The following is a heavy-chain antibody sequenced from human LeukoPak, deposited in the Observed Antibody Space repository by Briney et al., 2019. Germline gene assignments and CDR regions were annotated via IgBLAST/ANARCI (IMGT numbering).Heavy chain of an antibody. V-gene: IGHV5-51*01. CDR3: VRGTSGWFYDAFDI. CDR1: LNIFTNYW. J-gene: IGHJ3*02. CDR2: IYPGDSDT. Sequence: GQSLKISCKGSLNIFTNYWIGWVRQIPGKVLEWMGIIYPGDSDTRYSPSFQGQVTISADKSITTAYLQWSSLKATDTAMYYCVRGTSGWFYDAFDIWGQGTMVTVSS. D-gene: IGHD6-19*01.